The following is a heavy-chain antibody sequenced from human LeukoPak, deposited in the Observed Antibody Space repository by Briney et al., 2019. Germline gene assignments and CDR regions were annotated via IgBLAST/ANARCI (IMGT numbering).Heavy chain of an antibody. D-gene: IGHD6-13*01. Sequence: SETLSLTCAVYGGSFSGYYWGWIRQPPGKGLEWIGSIYYSGSTYYNPSLKSRVTISVDTSKNQFFLKLSSVTAADTAVYYCARRLKPGCSSSWGFIYYYYYYYMDVWGKGTTVTISS. J-gene: IGHJ6*03. CDR3: ARRLKPGCSSSWGFIYYYYYYYMDV. CDR1: GGSFSGYY. CDR2: IYYSGST. V-gene: IGHV4-39*01.